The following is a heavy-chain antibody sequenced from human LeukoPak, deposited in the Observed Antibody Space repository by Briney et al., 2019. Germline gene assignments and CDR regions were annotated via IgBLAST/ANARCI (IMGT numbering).Heavy chain of an antibody. D-gene: IGHD6-13*01. CDR3: TAQQQLLTYFDF. V-gene: IGHV3-49*04. J-gene: IGHJ4*02. CDR1: GSTLCDVS. Sequence: GGSLRLSCTAYGSTLCDVSMNWVRQAPGKGLEWVGFIRSKVYDGTTKYAACVKGRFTISRDDSESIAYLQMNSLKTEDTALYSCTAQQQLLTYFDFWGRGTLVTVSS. CDR2: IRSKVYDGTT.